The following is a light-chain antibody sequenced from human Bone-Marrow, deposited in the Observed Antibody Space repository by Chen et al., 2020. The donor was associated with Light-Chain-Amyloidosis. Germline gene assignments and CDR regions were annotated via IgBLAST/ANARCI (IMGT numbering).Light chain of an antibody. CDR3: QSAESGGTDEER. J-gene: IGLJ3*02. Sequence: SYELTQPPSVSVSPGQTARITCSGDDLPTKYAYWYQQKPGQAPVLVIHRDTERPSGISERFSGSSSGTTATLTISGVRAGDEVDDHCQSAESGGTDEERFGGGAKLSVL. CDR1: DLPTKY. CDR2: RDT. V-gene: IGLV3-25*03.